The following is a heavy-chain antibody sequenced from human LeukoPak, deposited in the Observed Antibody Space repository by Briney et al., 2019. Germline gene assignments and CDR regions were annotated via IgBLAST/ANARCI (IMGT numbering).Heavy chain of an antibody. CDR3: ARDTWGDCSSTSCYHDY. J-gene: IGHJ4*02. CDR1: GFTFSSYS. CDR2: ISSSSSYI. Sequence: GGSLRLSCAASGFTFSSYSMNWVRQAPGKGLEWVSSISSSSSYIYYADSVKGRFTISRDNAKNSLYLQMSSLRAEDTAVYYCARDTWGDCSSTSCYHDYWGQGTLVTVSS. V-gene: IGHV3-21*01. D-gene: IGHD2-2*01.